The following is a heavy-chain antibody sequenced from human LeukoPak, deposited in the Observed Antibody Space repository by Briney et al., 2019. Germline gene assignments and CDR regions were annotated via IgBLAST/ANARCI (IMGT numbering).Heavy chain of an antibody. CDR1: GFTVNSNY. D-gene: IGHD6-13*01. V-gene: IGHV3-53*01. CDR3: AAAPPYSSSWYYYYGMDV. J-gene: IGHJ6*02. Sequence: GGPLRLSCAASGFTVNSNYWSWVRQAPGKGLEWVSVIYSGGTTYYADSVKGRFTFSRDNSKNMLHLQMNSLRAEDTAVYYCAAAPPYSSSWYYYYGMDVWGQGTTVTVSS. CDR2: IYSGGTT.